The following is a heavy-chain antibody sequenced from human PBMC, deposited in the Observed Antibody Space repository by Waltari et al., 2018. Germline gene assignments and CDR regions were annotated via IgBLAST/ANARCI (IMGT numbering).Heavy chain of an antibody. Sequence: QVQLQESGPGLVKPSETLSLTCPVSGGSISSYYWSWIRQPPGKGLEWIGYIYYRGSTNYNPSLKSRVTISGDTSKNQFSLKLSSVTAADTAVYYCARDRGFYYPEGFDYWGQGTLVTVSS. D-gene: IGHD2-15*01. V-gene: IGHV4-59*01. CDR3: ARDRGFYYPEGFDY. CDR1: GGSISSYY. CDR2: IYYRGST. J-gene: IGHJ4*02.